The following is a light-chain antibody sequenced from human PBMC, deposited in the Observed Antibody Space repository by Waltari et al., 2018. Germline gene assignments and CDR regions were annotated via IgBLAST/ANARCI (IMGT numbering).Light chain of an antibody. J-gene: IGKJ2*01. Sequence: DIVMTQSPDSLAVSLGEWATINCKSRQSVLYRSNNKNYLAWYQQKPGQPPRLLIYWASTRESGVPDRFSGSGSETDFTLTISSLQPEDFATYSCQQSYTTPYTFGQGTKLEI. V-gene: IGKV4-1*01. CDR1: QSVLYRSNNKNY. CDR2: WAS. CDR3: QQSYTTPYT.